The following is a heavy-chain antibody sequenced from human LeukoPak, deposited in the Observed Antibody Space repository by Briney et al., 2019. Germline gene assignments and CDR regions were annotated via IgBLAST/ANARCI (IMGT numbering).Heavy chain of an antibody. J-gene: IGHJ4*02. D-gene: IGHD6-13*01. CDR1: GFTFSSYG. Sequence: PGGSLRLSCAASGFTFSSYGMHWVRQAPGKGLEWVAVISYDGSNKYYADSVKGRFTVSKDNSKNMLHLQMSSLRAEDTAVYYCGTEHVDRSIWFTRFDYGGGGPLVTVSS. CDR3: GTEHVDRSIWFTRFDY. CDR2: ISYDGSNK. V-gene: IGHV3-30*03.